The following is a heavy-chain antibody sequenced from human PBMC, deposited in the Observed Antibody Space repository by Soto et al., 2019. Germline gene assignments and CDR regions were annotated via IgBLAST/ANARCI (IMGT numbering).Heavy chain of an antibody. Sequence: SETLSLTCTVSGGSNSSGDYYWSWIRQPPGKGLEWIGYIYYSGSTYYNPSLKSRVTISVDTSKNQFSLKLSSVTAADTAVYYCARAVAGGSWFDPWGQGTLVTVSS. J-gene: IGHJ5*02. CDR1: GGSNSSGDYY. V-gene: IGHV4-30-4*01. CDR2: IYYSGST. D-gene: IGHD6-19*01. CDR3: ARAVAGGSWFDP.